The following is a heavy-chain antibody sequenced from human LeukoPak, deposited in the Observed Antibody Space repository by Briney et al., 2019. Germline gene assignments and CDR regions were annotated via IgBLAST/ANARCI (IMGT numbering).Heavy chain of an antibody. CDR3: AGGDTYGYLFDY. J-gene: IGHJ4*02. D-gene: IGHD5-18*01. CDR2: IKQDGNEK. CDR1: GFSFSSYW. Sequence: SGGSPRLSCAASGFSFSSYWMSWVRQAPGKGLEWVANIKQDGNEKYYVDSVKGRFTISRDNAKNSLFLQMNSLRAEDTAVYYCAGGDTYGYLFDYWGQGTLVTVSS. V-gene: IGHV3-7*01.